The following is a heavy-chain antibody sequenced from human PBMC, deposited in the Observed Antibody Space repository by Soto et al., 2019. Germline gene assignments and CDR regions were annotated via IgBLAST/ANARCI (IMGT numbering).Heavy chain of an antibody. D-gene: IGHD3-3*01. CDR2: ISGSGGST. CDR1: GFTFSSYA. V-gene: IGHV3-23*01. J-gene: IGHJ6*02. Sequence: GGSLRLSCAASGFTFSSYAMSWVRQAPGKGLEWVSAISGSGGSTYYADSVKGRFTISRDNSKNTLYLQMNSLRAEDTAVYYCAKGRDFWSGYTLYYYYGMDVWGQGTTVTVSS. CDR3: AKGRDFWSGYTLYYYYGMDV.